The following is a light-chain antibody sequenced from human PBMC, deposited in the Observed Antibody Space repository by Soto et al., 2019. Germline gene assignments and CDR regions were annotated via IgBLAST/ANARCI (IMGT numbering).Light chain of an antibody. CDR3: ETWESNTHTV. CDR1: SGHSSYI. J-gene: IGLJ3*02. CDR2: LEGSGSY. Sequence: QPVLTQSSSASASLGSSVKLTCTLSSGHSSYIIAWHQQQPGKAPRYLMKLEGSGSYNKGSGVPDLFSGSSSGADRYLTISTLQFEDEADYYCETWESNTHTVFGGGTKLTVL. V-gene: IGLV4-60*02.